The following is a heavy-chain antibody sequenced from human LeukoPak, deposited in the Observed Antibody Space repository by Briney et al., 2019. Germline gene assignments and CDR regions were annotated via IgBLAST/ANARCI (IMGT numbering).Heavy chain of an antibody. CDR1: GGSISSYY. CDR3: AREVRAPYGDYADY. J-gene: IGHJ4*02. Sequence: SETLSLTCTVSGGSISSYYWSWIRQPAGKGLECIGRIYTSGSTNYNPSLKSRVTISVDKSKNQFSLKLSSVTAADTAVYYCAREVRAPYGDYADYWGQGTLVTVSS. CDR2: IYTSGST. V-gene: IGHV4-4*07. D-gene: IGHD4-17*01.